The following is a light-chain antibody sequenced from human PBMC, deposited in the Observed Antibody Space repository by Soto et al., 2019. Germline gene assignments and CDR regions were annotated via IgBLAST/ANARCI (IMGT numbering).Light chain of an antibody. V-gene: IGLV1-51*01. CDR3: GTWDSSLSAVV. CDR2: DNS. J-gene: IGLJ2*01. Sequence: QSVLTQPPSVSAAPGQKVTLSCSGSSSNLGSNWVSWYQQLPGAAPKLLIYDNSIRPSGIPDRFSGSKSGTSATLGITGLQTGDEADYYCGTWDSSLSAVVFGGGTKLTVL. CDR1: SSNLGSNW.